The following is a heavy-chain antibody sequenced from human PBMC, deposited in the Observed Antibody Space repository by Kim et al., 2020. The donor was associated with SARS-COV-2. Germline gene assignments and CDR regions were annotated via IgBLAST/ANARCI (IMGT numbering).Heavy chain of an antibody. D-gene: IGHD5-18*01. V-gene: IGHV4-59*08. CDR2: IYYSGST. Sequence: SETLSLTCTVSGGSISSYYWSWIRQPPGKGLEWIGYIYYSGSTNYNPSLKSRVTISVDTSKNQFSLKLSSVTAADTAVYYCARFDDSYGKFDYWGQGTLDTVSS. CDR3: ARFDDSYGKFDY. CDR1: GGSISSYY. J-gene: IGHJ4*02.